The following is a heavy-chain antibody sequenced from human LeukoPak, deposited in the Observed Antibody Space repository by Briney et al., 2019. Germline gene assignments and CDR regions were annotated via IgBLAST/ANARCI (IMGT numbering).Heavy chain of an antibody. V-gene: IGHV1-46*01. CDR2: INHSGGST. D-gene: IGHD2-2*01. J-gene: IGHJ6*03. CDR3: ARDEYRGLPMRQGGLYYYYYMDV. CDR1: GYTFTSYY. Sequence: ASVKVSCKASGYTFTSYYMHWLRQAPGHRLEWLGIINHSGGSTSYAQKFQGRVTMTRDTSTTTVYMELSSLRSEDTAVYYCARDEYRGLPMRQGGLYYYYYMDVWGKGTTVTVSS.